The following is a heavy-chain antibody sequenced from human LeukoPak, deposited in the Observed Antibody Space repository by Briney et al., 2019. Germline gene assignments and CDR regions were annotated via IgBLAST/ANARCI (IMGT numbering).Heavy chain of an antibody. D-gene: IGHD5-18*01. CDR1: GYSIRNGYN. CDR3: ARAERYSYGSPTFDY. Sequence: PSETLSLTCTVSGYSIRNGYNWGWIRLSPGKGLEWLGSIYQSGSTYENPSLKSRVTLSIDTSKNQFSLKLSAVTAADSAVYYCARAERYSYGSPTFDYWGQGTLVTVSS. CDR2: IYQSGST. J-gene: IGHJ4*02. V-gene: IGHV4-38-2*02.